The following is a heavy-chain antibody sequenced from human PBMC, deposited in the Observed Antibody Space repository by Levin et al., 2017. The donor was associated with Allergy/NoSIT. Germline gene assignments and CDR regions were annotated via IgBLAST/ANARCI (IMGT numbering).Heavy chain of an antibody. V-gene: IGHV3-73*01. CDR3: TRHDKDQQPFDY. CDR2: IRSKANSYAT. J-gene: IGHJ4*02. CDR1: GFSFSDSA. Sequence: GGSLRLSCAASGFSFSDSAMHWVRQASGKGLEWVGRIRSKANSYATAYAASVKVRFTISRDDSKNTAYLQMNSLKTEDTAVYYCTRHDKDQQPFDYWGQGTLVTVSS. D-gene: IGHD2-2*01.